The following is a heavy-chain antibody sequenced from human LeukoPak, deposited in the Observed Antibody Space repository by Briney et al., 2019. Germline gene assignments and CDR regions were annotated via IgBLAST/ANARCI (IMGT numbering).Heavy chain of an antibody. J-gene: IGHJ4*02. Sequence: ASVKVSCKASGYTFTGYYMHWVRQAPGQGLEWMVWINPNSGDTHYAQKFQGRVTMTRDTSINTAYMELSRLRSDDTAVYYCARDQAFVYCSGGTCYDDYWGQGSLVTVSS. D-gene: IGHD2-15*01. CDR3: ARDQAFVYCSGGTCYDDY. CDR1: GYTFTGYY. CDR2: INPNSGDT. V-gene: IGHV1-2*02.